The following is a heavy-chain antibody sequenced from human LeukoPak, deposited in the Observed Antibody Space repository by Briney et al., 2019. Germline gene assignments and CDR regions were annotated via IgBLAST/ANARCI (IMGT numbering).Heavy chain of an antibody. J-gene: IGHJ4*02. Sequence: GGSLRLSCAASGFTFSSYSMNWVRQAPGKGLEWVSSISSSSSYIYYADSVKGRFTISRDNAKNSLYLQMNSLRAEDTAVYYCARDVTSGYSYGYFYWGQGTLVTVSS. CDR1: GFTFSSYS. V-gene: IGHV3-21*01. CDR2: ISSSSSYI. CDR3: ARDVTSGYSYGYFY. D-gene: IGHD5-18*01.